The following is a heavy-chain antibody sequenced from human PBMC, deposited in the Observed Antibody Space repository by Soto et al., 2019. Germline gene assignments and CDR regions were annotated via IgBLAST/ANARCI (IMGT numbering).Heavy chain of an antibody. J-gene: IGHJ3*02. Sequence: QVPLVQSGAEVKKPGASVKVSCKASGYTFTSYAMHWVRQAPGQRLEWMGWINAGNGNTKYSQKFQGGVTITRDTSASTAYMELSSLRSEDTAVYYCATAIADDAFDIWGRGTMVTVSS. CDR3: ATAIADDAFDI. CDR2: INAGNGNT. V-gene: IGHV1-3*01. CDR1: GYTFTSYA. D-gene: IGHD2-2*01.